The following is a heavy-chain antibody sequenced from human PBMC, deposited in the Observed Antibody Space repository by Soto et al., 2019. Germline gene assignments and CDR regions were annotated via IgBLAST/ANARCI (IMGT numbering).Heavy chain of an antibody. D-gene: IGHD3-16*01. CDR1: GYTFTSYY. CDR3: ARGALDLIWAFDI. Sequence: ASVKVSCKASGYTFTSYYMHWVRQAPGQGLEWMGIINPSGGSTSYAQKFQGRVTMTRDTYTSTVYMELRRLRSDDTAVYYCARGALDLIWAFDIWGQGTMVTVS. CDR2: INPSGGST. J-gene: IGHJ3*02. V-gene: IGHV1-46*01.